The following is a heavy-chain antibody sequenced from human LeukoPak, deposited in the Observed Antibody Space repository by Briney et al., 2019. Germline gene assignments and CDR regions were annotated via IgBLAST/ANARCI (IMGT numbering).Heavy chain of an antibody. CDR3: ARVPNYNDSSRCYSYFDY. D-gene: IGHD3-22*01. Sequence: GGSLRLSCAASGFTFRNYVVHWVRQAPGKGLEWVAVLSYDGSEKYYAESVKGRFTISRDNSKNMVYLHMNSLRAEDTAVYYCARVPNYNDSSRCYSYFDYWGQGTLVTVSS. V-gene: IGHV3-30*03. J-gene: IGHJ4*02. CDR2: LSYDGSEK. CDR1: GFTFRNYV.